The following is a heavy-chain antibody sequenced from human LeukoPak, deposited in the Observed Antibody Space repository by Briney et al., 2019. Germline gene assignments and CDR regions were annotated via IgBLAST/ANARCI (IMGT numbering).Heavy chain of an antibody. CDR3: ARRYDFWSGYPPPLDY. Sequence: SETLSLTCAVFGGSFSGYYWNWIRQPPGKGLEWIGQINPSRNTNYNPSLKSRVTISVDTSKKQFSLKLSSVTAADTAVYYCARRYDFWSGYPPPLDYWGQGTLVTVSS. D-gene: IGHD3-3*01. V-gene: IGHV4-34*01. CDR1: GGSFSGYY. CDR2: INPSRNT. J-gene: IGHJ4*02.